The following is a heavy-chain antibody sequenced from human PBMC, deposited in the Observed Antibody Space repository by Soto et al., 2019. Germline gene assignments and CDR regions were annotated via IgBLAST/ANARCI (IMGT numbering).Heavy chain of an antibody. CDR2: ISYGGGTT. CDR1: EFTFSNYA. Sequence: GGSLRLSCAASEFTFSNYAMSWVRQAPGKGLEWVSAISYGGGTTYYADSVKGRFTISRDNSKNTLYLQMNSLRAEDTAVYYCAKNPGYYYDSTGYHFDGWGQGTLVTVSS. D-gene: IGHD3-22*01. CDR3: AKNPGYYYDSTGYHFDG. J-gene: IGHJ4*02. V-gene: IGHV3-23*01.